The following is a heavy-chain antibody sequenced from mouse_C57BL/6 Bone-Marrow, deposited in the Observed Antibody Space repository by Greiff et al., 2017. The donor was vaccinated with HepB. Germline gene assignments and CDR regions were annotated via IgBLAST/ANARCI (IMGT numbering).Heavy chain of an antibody. J-gene: IGHJ4*01. V-gene: IGHV1-18*01. D-gene: IGHD2-3*01. CDR3: ARREVIWLLPNYYAMDY. CDR1: GYTFTDYN. Sequence: SGPELVKPGASVKIPCKASGYTFTDYNMDWVKQSHGKSLEWIGDINPNNGGTIYNQKFKGKATLTVDKSSSTAYMELRSLTSEDTAVYYCARREVIWLLPNYYAMDYWGQGTSVTVSS. CDR2: INPNNGGT.